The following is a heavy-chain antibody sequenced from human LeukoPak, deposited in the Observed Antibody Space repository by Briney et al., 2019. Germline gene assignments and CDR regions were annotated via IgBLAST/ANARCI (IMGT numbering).Heavy chain of an antibody. CDR1: GFTFSSYD. V-gene: IGHV3-13*01. J-gene: IGHJ4*02. D-gene: IGHD3-22*01. CDR3: ARVVYDSSVGDYYFDY. CDR2: ICTAGDT. Sequence: GGSLRLSCAASGFTFSSYDMQWVRHATGKGLEWVSAICTAGDTYYPGSVKGRFTISRENAKNSLYLQMNSLRAGDTAVYYCARVVYDSSVGDYYFDYWGQGTLVTVSS.